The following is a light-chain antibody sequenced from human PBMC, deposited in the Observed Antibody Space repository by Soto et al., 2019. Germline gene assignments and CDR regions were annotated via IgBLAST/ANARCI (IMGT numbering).Light chain of an antibody. CDR1: QSVSSRY. CDR2: AAS. Sequence: EIVFTQPPGTLSLSRGERATRCCRASQSVSSRYLFWHQQKPGQAPRLLIYAASRRATGIPDRFSGSGSGTDFNLTISRLEPEDFAVYYCQQYGSSPWTFGQGTKVDI. V-gene: IGKV3-20*01. CDR3: QQYGSSPWT. J-gene: IGKJ1*01.